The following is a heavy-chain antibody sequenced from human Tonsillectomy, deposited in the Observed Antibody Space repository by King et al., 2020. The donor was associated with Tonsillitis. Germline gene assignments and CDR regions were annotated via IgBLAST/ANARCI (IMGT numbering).Heavy chain of an antibody. CDR2: INPNSGGT. Sequence: VQLVEAWAEVKKPGASVKVSCKASGYTFTGYYMHWVRQAPGQGLEWMGWINPNSGGTNYAQKFQGRVTMTRDTSISTAYMELSRLRSDDTAVYYCARDPNYCSSTSCYPNDAFDIWGQGTMVTVSS. CDR1: GYTFTGYY. D-gene: IGHD2-2*01. CDR3: ARDPNYCSSTSCYPNDAFDI. V-gene: IGHV1-2*02. J-gene: IGHJ3*02.